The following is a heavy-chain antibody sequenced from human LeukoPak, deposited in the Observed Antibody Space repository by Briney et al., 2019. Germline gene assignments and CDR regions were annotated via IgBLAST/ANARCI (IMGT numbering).Heavy chain of an antibody. V-gene: IGHV3-74*01. CDR1: GFTFSSYW. CDR3: AKGGSSSWDFFDY. D-gene: IGHD6-13*01. J-gene: IGHJ4*02. Sequence: GGSLRLSCAGSGFTFSSYWMHWVRQPPGKGLVWVSRIKSDGSSTYYADSVKGRFTISRDNSKNTLFLQMNSLRAVDTAVYYCAKGGSSSWDFFDYWGQGTLVTVSS. CDR2: IKSDGSST.